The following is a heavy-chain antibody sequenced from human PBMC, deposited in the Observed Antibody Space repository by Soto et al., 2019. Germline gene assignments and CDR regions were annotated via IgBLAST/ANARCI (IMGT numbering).Heavy chain of an antibody. CDR2: IIPSRGST. CDR3: ARDGGNFEVDS. Sequence: ASVKVSCKASRYTFTISYIHWVRQALGQGLEWMGRIIPSRGSTIHAQKFQGRVTMTRDTSTSTVYMQLSSLSSEDTALYYCARDGGNFEVDSWGQRSLVTVSS. V-gene: IGHV1-46*01. CDR1: RYTFTISY. J-gene: IGHJ4*02. D-gene: IGHD3-16*01.